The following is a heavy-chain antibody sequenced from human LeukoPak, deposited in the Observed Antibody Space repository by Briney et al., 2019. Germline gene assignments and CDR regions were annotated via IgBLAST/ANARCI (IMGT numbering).Heavy chain of an antibody. Sequence: PETLSLTRTVSGGSISSSSAYWGWIRQPPGKGLEWIGSIYYSKNTYYNPSLKSRVTISADTSKNQFSLTLGSVSATDTAVYYCVSPRGFSYGYFDYWGQGTLVTVSS. J-gene: IGHJ4*02. V-gene: IGHV4-39*01. CDR1: GGSISSSSAY. CDR2: IYYSKNT. D-gene: IGHD5-18*01. CDR3: VSPRGFSYGYFDY.